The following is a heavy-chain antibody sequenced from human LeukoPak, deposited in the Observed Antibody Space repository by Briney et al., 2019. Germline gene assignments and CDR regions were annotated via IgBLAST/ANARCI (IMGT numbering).Heavy chain of an antibody. D-gene: IGHD3-10*01. Sequence: PSETLSLTCTVSGGSISSSSYYWGWIRQPPGKGLEWIGSIYYSGSTCYNPSLKSRVTISVDTSKNQFSLKLSSVTAADTAVYYCAKYRGGTGESHFDDWGQGILVTVSS. CDR3: AKYRGGTGESHFDD. CDR1: GGSISSSSYY. CDR2: IYYSGST. J-gene: IGHJ4*02. V-gene: IGHV4-39*07.